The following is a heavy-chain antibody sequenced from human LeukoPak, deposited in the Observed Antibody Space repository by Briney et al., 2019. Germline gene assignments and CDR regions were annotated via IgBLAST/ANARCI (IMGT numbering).Heavy chain of an antibody. Sequence: GGSLRLSCAASGFTFTDSFMTWIRQAPGKGLEWVSYISSSGSTIYYADSVKGRFTISRDNAKNSLYLQMNSLRAEDTAVYYCARDAEVGYFDSSNFYDYWGQGTLVTVSS. CDR1: GFTFTDSF. V-gene: IGHV3-11*04. J-gene: IGHJ4*02. CDR2: ISSSGSTI. D-gene: IGHD3-22*01. CDR3: ARDAEVGYFDSSNFYDY.